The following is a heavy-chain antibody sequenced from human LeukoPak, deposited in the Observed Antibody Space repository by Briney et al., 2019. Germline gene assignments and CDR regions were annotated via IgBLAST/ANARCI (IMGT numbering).Heavy chain of an antibody. CDR1: GFTFSSYE. J-gene: IGHJ6*04. CDR2: ISSSGSTI. V-gene: IGHV3-48*03. D-gene: IGHD3-10*02. Sequence: PGGSLRLSCAASGFTFSSYEMNWVRQSPGKGLEGVSYISSSGSTIYYADSVKARFTISRDNAKNSLYLKMNSLRAEDTAVYYCAELGITMIGGVWGKGTTVTISS. CDR3: AELGITMIGGV.